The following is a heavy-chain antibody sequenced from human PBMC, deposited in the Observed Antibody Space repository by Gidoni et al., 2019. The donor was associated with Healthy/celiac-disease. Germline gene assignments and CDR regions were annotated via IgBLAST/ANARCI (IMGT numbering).Heavy chain of an antibody. CDR2: INHSGST. D-gene: IGHD6-19*01. Sequence: QVQLQQWGAGLLKPSETLSLTCAVYGGSFSGYYWSWIRQPPGKGLEWIGEINHSGSTNYNPSLKSRVTISVDTSKNQFSLKLSSVTAADTAVYYCARGRGSVAGKGYYYGMDVWGQGTTVTVSS. CDR3: ARGRGSVAGKGYYYGMDV. J-gene: IGHJ6*02. CDR1: GGSFSGYY. V-gene: IGHV4-34*01.